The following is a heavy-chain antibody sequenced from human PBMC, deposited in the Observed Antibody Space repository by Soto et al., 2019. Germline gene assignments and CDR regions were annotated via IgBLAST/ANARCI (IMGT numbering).Heavy chain of an antibody. CDR2: IYYSGST. CDR3: AREPNEGGHYYYGMDV. CDR1: GVSISSYY. D-gene: IGHD2-8*01. J-gene: IGHJ6*02. Sequence: SETLSLTCTVSGVSISSYYWSWIRQPPGKGLEWIGYIYYSGSTNYNPALKSRVTISVDTSKNQFSLKLSSVTAADTAVYYCAREPNEGGHYYYGMDVWGQGTTVT. V-gene: IGHV4-59*01.